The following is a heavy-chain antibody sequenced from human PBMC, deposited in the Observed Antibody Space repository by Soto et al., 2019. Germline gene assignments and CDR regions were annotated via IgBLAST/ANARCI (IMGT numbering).Heavy chain of an antibody. D-gene: IGHD3-3*01. CDR2: ISYDGSNK. CDR3: AKVLSGRVLEWLLDDYYYYGMDV. CDR1: GFTFSSYG. V-gene: IGHV3-30*18. Sequence: QVQLVESGGGVVQPGRSLRLSCAASGFTFSSYGMHWVRQAPGKGLEWVAVISYDGSNKYYADSVKGRFTISRDNSKNTLYLQMNSLRAEDTAVYYCAKVLSGRVLEWLLDDYYYYGMDVW. J-gene: IGHJ6*01.